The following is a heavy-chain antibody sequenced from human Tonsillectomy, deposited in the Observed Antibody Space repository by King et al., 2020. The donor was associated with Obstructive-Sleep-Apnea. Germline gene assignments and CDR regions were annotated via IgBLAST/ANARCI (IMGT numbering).Heavy chain of an antibody. Sequence: VQLQESGPGLVKPSQTLSLTCTVSGGSISSGDYYWSWIRQPPGKGLEWIGYIYNSGSTYYNPSLKSRVTISVDTSKNRFSLKLSSVTAADTAVYFCARDSQITRVRGIDSWGQGTLVTVSS. CDR3: ARDSQITRVRGIDS. CDR1: GGSISSGDYY. CDR2: IYNSGST. V-gene: IGHV4-30-4*01. D-gene: IGHD3-10*01. J-gene: IGHJ4*02.